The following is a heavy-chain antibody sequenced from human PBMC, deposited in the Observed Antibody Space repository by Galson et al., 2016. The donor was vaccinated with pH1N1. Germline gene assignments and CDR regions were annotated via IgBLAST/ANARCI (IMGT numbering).Heavy chain of an antibody. CDR3: ARDGIAAAGIRRDQYYFDY. J-gene: IGHJ4*02. Sequence: CAISGDSVSSNSAAWNWIRQSPSRGPEWLGRTYYRSKWYNDYAVSVKSRITINPDTSKNQFSLQLNSVTPEDTAVYYCARDGIAAAGIRRDQYYFDYWGQGTLVTVSS. CDR1: GDSVSSNSAA. D-gene: IGHD6-13*01. V-gene: IGHV6-1*01. CDR2: TYYRSKWYN.